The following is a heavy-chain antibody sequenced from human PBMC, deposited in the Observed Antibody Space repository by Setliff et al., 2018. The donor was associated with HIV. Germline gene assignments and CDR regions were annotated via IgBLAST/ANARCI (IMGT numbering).Heavy chain of an antibody. V-gene: IGHV3-72*01. CDR1: GFTLSDHY. CDR3: ARNQGNSFGQGFDY. Sequence: SLKISCAASGFTLSDHYMDWVRQAPGKGLEWVGRIRNKANSFTIEYAASVRGRFTISKDESKNFLFLQMNSLKTEDTAVYYCARNQGNSFGQGFDYWGQGTLVTVSS. J-gene: IGHJ4*02. D-gene: IGHD5-18*01. CDR2: IRNKANSFTI.